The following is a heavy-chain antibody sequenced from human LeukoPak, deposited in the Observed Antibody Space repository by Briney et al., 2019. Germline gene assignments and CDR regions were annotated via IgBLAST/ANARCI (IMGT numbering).Heavy chain of an antibody. Sequence: SETLSLTCTVSGGSISDYYWSWIRQPPGKGLEWIGSCYHSGSTYYNPSLESRVTISVDSPKNLFSLKLTSVTAADTAVYYCARTNWNDGFDSWGQGTLVTGSS. CDR1: GGSISDYY. CDR3: ARTNWNDGFDS. CDR2: CYHSGST. J-gene: IGHJ4*02. V-gene: IGHV4-38-2*02. D-gene: IGHD1-20*01.